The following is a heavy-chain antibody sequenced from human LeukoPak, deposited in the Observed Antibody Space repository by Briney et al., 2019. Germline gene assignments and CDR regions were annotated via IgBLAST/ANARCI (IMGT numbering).Heavy chain of an antibody. V-gene: IGHV4-39*01. D-gene: IGHD3-22*01. J-gene: IGHJ4*02. Sequence: SETLSLTCAVSSGSIIISGCYWAWIRQPPGKGLEWIGSVFYNGDTYYNPSLRSRVTISIDTSKNQFYLKLSSLTAADTAVYYCARRDDSSGYHKIFDYWGPGTLVTVSS. CDR1: SGSIIISGCY. CDR3: ARRDDSSGYHKIFDY. CDR2: VFYNGDT.